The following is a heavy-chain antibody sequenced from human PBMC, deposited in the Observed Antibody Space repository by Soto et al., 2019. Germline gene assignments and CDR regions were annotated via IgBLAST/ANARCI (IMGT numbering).Heavy chain of an antibody. V-gene: IGHV3-30*18. J-gene: IGHJ4*02. D-gene: IGHD3-22*01. CDR3: VKDDSSGYQNLES. CDR2: KSYDGTNK. CDR1: GFTFRIYG. Sequence: PGGALRLSCAASGFTFRIYGMHCLRQAPGKGLEGVAVKSYDGTNKNYADSVRGRLTISRDRSKNMLYLQMNSLRAEYTAVYYCVKDDSSGYQNLESWGQGTLVTVSS.